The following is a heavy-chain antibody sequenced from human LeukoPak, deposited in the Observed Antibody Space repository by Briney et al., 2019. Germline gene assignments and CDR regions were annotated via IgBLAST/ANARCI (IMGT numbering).Heavy chain of an antibody. CDR1: GFTFSDHY. J-gene: IGHJ4*02. CDR3: ARDLGYCTNGVCHTRFDY. D-gene: IGHD2-8*01. V-gene: IGHV3-72*01. CDR2: IRNKANSYTT. Sequence: GGSLRLSCAASGFTFSDHYMDWDRQAPGKGLEWVGRIRNKANSYTTEYAASVKGRFTVSRDNSKNSLYLQMNSLKTEDTAVYYCARDLGYCTNGVCHTRFDYWGQGTLVAVSS.